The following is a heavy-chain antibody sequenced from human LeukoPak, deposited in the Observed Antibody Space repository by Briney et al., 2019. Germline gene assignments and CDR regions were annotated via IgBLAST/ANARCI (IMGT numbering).Heavy chain of an antibody. D-gene: IGHD3-3*01. CDR1: GYTFSSQN. CDR3: AKVPYYDFWSGYYKQYYFDY. J-gene: IGHJ4*02. CDR2: ISGSGGST. V-gene: IGHV3-23*01. Sequence: GGSLRLSCAASGYTFSSQNMNWARQAPGKGLEWVSAISGSGGSTYYADSVKGRFTISRDNSKNTLYLQMNSLRAEDTAVYYCAKVPYYDFWSGYYKQYYFDYWGQGTLVTVSS.